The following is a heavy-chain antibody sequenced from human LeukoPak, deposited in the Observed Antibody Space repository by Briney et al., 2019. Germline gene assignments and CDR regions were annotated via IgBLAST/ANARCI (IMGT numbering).Heavy chain of an antibody. J-gene: IGHJ4*02. V-gene: IGHV4-4*07. Sequence: KSSETLSLTCTVSGGSSSSYYWSWIRQPAGKGLEWIGRIYTSGSTNYNPSLKSRVTMSVDTSKNQFSLKLSSVTAADTAVYYCARGGQDYYDSSGYYGPGDYWGQGTLVTVSS. CDR3: ARGGQDYYDSSGYYGPGDY. CDR1: GGSSSSYY. D-gene: IGHD3-22*01. CDR2: IYTSGST.